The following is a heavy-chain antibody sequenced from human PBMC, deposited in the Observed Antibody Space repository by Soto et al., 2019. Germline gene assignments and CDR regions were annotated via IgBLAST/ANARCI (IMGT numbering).Heavy chain of an antibody. V-gene: IGHV3-23*01. CDR2: ISGSGATT. D-gene: IGHD3-22*01. Sequence: GGSLRLSCAASGFTFSDYAMSWVRQAPGQGLKLVSGISGSGATTFYAGSVKGRFTISRDKSKKTLYLQMNSLRAEDTAVYYCAKFSQGWLLSNPLSTFFDPWGQGTLVTVSS. CDR3: AKFSQGWLLSNPLSTFFDP. J-gene: IGHJ5*02. CDR1: GFTFSDYA.